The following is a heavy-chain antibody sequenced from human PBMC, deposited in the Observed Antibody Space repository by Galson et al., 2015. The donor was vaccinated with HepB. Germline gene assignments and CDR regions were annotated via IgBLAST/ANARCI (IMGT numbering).Heavy chain of an antibody. CDR3: AKAPGVITMGGYYFDY. D-gene: IGHD3-10*01. CDR2: LSGSGGHT. Sequence: SLRLSCAASGFSFRNYAMTWVRQAAGKGLEWVSGLSGSGGHTYYAESVRGRFTISRDNSKNIVYLEMTDLRGDDTALYYCAKAPGVITMGGYYFDYWGQGTLVTVSS. CDR1: GFSFRNYA. V-gene: IGHV3-23*01. J-gene: IGHJ4*02.